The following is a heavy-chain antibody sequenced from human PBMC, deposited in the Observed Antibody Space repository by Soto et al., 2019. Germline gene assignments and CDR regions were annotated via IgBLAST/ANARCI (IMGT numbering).Heavy chain of an antibody. J-gene: IGHJ6*03. V-gene: IGHV3-15*01. CDR3: ARGIRGQNYYYYYYMDV. CDR2: IKSKTDGGNT. D-gene: IGHD3-3*02. CDR1: GFTFSNAW. Sequence: GSLRLSCASSGFTFSNAWMSWVRQAPGKGLEWVGRIKSKTDGGNTGYAQKFQGRVTMTRNTSISTAYMELSSLRSEDTAVYYCARGIRGQNYYYYYYMDVWGKGTTVTVSS.